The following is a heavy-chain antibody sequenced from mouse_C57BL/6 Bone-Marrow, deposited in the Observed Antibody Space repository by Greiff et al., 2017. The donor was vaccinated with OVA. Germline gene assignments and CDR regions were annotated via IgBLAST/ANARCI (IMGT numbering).Heavy chain of an antibody. J-gene: IGHJ2*01. Sequence: VQVVESGAELARPGASVKLSCKASGYTFTSYGISWVKQRTGQGLEWIGEIYPRSGNTYYNEKFKGKATLTADKSSSTAYMELRSLTSEDSAVYFCARIDYYGSSLFDYWGQGTTLTVSS. CDR2: IYPRSGNT. D-gene: IGHD1-1*01. CDR1: GYTFTSYG. V-gene: IGHV1-81*01. CDR3: ARIDYYGSSLFDY.